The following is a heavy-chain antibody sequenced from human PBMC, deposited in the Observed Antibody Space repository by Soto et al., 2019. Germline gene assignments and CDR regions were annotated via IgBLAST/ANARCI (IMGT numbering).Heavy chain of an antibody. Sequence: SVKVSCKASGGTFSSYAISWVRQAPGQGLEWMGGIIPIFGTANYAQKFQGRVTITADESTSTAYMELSSLRSEDTAVYYCAREPPRVYDYVWGSYRTGGCFDYWDQGTLVTVSS. D-gene: IGHD3-16*02. J-gene: IGHJ4*02. CDR1: GGTFSSYA. CDR3: AREPPRVYDYVWGSYRTGGCFDY. CDR2: IIPIFGTA. V-gene: IGHV1-69*13.